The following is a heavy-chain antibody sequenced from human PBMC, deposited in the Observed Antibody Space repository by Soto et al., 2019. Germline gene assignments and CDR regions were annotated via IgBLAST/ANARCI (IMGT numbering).Heavy chain of an antibody. CDR3: AEDHRIIMVQYYFDY. CDR1: WLKCVSHA. Sequence: GLPIRHSYAAAWLKCVSHAIRRVSQAPRKGLEWVSAISGSGGSTYYADSVKGRFTISRDNSKNTLYLQMNSLRAEDTAVYFCAEDHRIIMVQYYFDYWGQGTLVTVSS. CDR2: ISGSGGST. D-gene: IGHD3-10*01. V-gene: IGHV3-23*01. J-gene: IGHJ4*02.